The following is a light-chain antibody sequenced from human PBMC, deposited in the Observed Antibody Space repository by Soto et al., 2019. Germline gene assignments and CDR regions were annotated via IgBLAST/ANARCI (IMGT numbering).Light chain of an antibody. CDR1: QSVTSNY. V-gene: IGKV3-20*01. CDR2: AAN. Sequence: EIVLTQSPGTLSVSPGERAALSCKASQSVTSNYLAWYQQRPGQASRRLIYAANRRATGSPDRLTGSGSGTDFNLTISSLEPEDSALYYCQQYDGAPWTFGQGTRVEIK. J-gene: IGKJ1*01. CDR3: QQYDGAPWT.